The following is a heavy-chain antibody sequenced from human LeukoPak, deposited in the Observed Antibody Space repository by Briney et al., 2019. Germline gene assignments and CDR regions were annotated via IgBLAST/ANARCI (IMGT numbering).Heavy chain of an antibody. D-gene: IGHD6-19*01. CDR1: GYTFTSYG. Sequence: ASVKVSCKASGYTFTSYGISWVRQTPGQGLEWMGWINPNSGGTNYAQKFQGWVTMTRDTSISTAYMELSRLRSDDTAVYYCARDGVPNSSGWCNWFDPWGQGTLVTVSS. V-gene: IGHV1-2*04. CDR3: ARDGVPNSSGWCNWFDP. CDR2: INPNSGGT. J-gene: IGHJ5*02.